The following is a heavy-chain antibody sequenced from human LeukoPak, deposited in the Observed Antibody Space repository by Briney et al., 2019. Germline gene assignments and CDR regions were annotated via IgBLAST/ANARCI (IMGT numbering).Heavy chain of an antibody. CDR1: GGSISGYY. J-gene: IGHJ4*02. Sequence: SETLSLTCTVSGGSISGYYWSWIRQPPGKGLEYIGYIYYSGSINYSPSLKSRVTISVDTSKHQFSLKLSSVTAADTAVYYCARGDYDFWSGYYVIDYWGQGTLVTVSS. CDR2: IYYSGSI. D-gene: IGHD3-3*01. V-gene: IGHV4-59*01. CDR3: ARGDYDFWSGYYVIDY.